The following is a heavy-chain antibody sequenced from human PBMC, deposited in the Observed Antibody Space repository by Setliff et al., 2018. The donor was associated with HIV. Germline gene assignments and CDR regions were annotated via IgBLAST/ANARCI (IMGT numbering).Heavy chain of an antibody. CDR1: GYTFTSYY. D-gene: IGHD6-6*01. J-gene: IGHJ6*02. CDR2: INPSGGST. CDR3: ARVTSSSTGYNYYYGMDV. V-gene: IGHV1-46*01. Sequence: ASVKVSCKASGYTFTSYYMHWVRQAPGQGLEWMGIINPSGGSTSYAQKFQGRVTMTRDTSTSTVYMELSRLRSEDTAVYYCARVTSSSTGYNYYYGMDVWGQGTKVTVSS.